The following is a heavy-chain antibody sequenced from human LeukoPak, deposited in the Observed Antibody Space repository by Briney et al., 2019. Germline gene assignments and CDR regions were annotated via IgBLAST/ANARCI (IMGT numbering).Heavy chain of an antibody. D-gene: IGHD3-9*01. V-gene: IGHV1-18*04. Sequence: GASVKVSCKASGYTFTSYGISWVRQAPGQGLEWMGWISAYNGNTNYAQKLQGRVTMTTDTSTSTAYMELRSLRSDDTAVYYCAKGGYDILTGYDSPNDYWGQGTLVTVSS. CDR1: GYTFTSYG. CDR3: AKGGYDILTGYDSPNDY. J-gene: IGHJ4*02. CDR2: ISAYNGNT.